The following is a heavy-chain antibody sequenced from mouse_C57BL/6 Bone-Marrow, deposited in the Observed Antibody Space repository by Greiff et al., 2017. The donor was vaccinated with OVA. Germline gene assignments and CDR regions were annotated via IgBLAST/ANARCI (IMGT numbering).Heavy chain of an antibody. CDR1: GFSLTSYG. V-gene: IGHV2-6-1*01. CDR2: IWSDGST. D-gene: IGHD2-2*01. J-gene: IGHJ4*01. CDR3: ARHDPYGSYYAMDY. Sequence: VKLQESGPGLVAPSQSLSITCTVSGFSLTSYGVHWVRQPPGKGLEWLVVIWSDGSTTYNSALKSRLSISKDNSKSQVFLKMNSLQTDDTAMYYCARHDPYGSYYAMDYWGQGTSVTVSS.